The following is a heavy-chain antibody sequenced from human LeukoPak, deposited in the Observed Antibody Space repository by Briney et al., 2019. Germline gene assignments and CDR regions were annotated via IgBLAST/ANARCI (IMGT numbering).Heavy chain of an antibody. D-gene: IGHD2-2*01. V-gene: IGHV4-34*01. CDR1: GGSISSYY. CDR3: ARAQYQLLSYHWYFDL. J-gene: IGHJ2*01. Sequence: PSETLSLTCTVSGGSISSYYWSWIRQPPGKGLEWIGEINHSGSTNYNPSLKSRVTISVDTSKNQFSLKLSSVIAADTAVYYCARAQYQLLSYHWYFDLWGRGTLVTVSS. CDR2: INHSGST.